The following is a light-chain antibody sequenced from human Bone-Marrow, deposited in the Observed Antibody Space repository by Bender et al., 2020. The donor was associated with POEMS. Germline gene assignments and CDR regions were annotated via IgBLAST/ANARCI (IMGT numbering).Light chain of an antibody. CDR2: GYN. J-gene: IGLJ3*02. Sequence: QSVLTQPPSVSGAPGQRVTISCPGTSSNTGSGYDINWSQHLPGPAPKLLIYGYNNRPSGVPDRFSGSKSGTSASLAITGLQAEDEGDYYCQSYDNSLGGWVFGGGTKLTVL. CDR3: QSYDNSLGGWV. V-gene: IGLV1-40*01. CDR1: SSNTGSGYD.